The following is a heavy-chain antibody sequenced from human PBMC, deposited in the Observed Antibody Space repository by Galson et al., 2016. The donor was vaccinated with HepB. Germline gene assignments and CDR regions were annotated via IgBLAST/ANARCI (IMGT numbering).Heavy chain of an antibody. V-gene: IGHV1-2*02. CDR2: INPNSGDT. Sequence: SVKVSCKASGYRFSGSYMHWVRQAPGQGLVWMGWINPNSGDTGLAQEFEGRVTLTRDTSTSTAYMDVSRLTSDDTAIYFCVRGTSTVRYFDWILYHWGHGTLVSVSS. CDR3: VRGTSTVRYFDWILYH. J-gene: IGHJ4*01. D-gene: IGHD3-9*01. CDR1: GYRFSGSY.